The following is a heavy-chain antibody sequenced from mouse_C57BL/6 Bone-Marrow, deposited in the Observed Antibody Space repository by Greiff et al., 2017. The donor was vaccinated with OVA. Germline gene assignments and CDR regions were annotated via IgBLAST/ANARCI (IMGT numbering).Heavy chain of an antibody. D-gene: IGHD4-1*02. Sequence: DVMLVESGGGLVQPGGSLSLSCAASGFTFTDYYMSWVRQPPGKALEWLGFIRNKANGYTTEYSASVKGRFTISRDNSQSILYLQMNALRAEDSATYDCARYGPTGHWYFDGWGTGTTVTVSS. CDR3: ARYGPTGHWYFDG. J-gene: IGHJ1*03. V-gene: IGHV7-3*01. CDR1: GFTFTDYY. CDR2: IRNKANGYTT.